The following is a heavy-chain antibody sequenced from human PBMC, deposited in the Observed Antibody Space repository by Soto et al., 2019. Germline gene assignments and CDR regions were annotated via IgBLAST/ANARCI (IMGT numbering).Heavy chain of an antibody. CDR3: ARSRTASYYFDY. CDR2: TSGSGGSI. CDR1: GFTFSNYV. D-gene: IGHD2-8*02. Sequence: SLRLSCAASGFTFSNYVMSWVRQAPGKGLEWVSLTSGSGGSIYYADFVKGRFTISRDNSKNTLYLQMNSLRAEDTAVYYCARSRTASYYFDYWGQGTLVTVSS. V-gene: IGHV3-23*01. J-gene: IGHJ4*02.